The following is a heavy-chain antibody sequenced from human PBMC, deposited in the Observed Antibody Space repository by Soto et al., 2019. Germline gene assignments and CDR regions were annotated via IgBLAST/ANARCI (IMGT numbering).Heavy chain of an antibody. D-gene: IGHD3-22*01. J-gene: IGHJ4*02. CDR3: ARENPDSSGYYYYFDY. CDR2: IKQDGSEK. V-gene: IGHV3-7*01. Sequence: GGSLRLSCAASGFTFSSYWMSWVRQAPGKGLEWVANIKQDGSEKYYVDSEKGGVTITRDNAKNSLYLQMNILRAEDTAVDYCARENPDSSGYYYYFDYWGQGTLVTVSS. CDR1: GFTFSSYW.